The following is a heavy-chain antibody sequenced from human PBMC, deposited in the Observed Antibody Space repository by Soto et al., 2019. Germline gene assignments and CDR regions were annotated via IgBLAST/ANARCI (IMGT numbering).Heavy chain of an antibody. V-gene: IGHV4-31*03. D-gene: IGHD3-3*01. CDR1: GGSISSGGYY. CDR2: IYYSGST. Sequence: QVQLQESGPGLVKPSQTLSLTCTVSGGSISSGGYYWSWIRQHPGKGLEWIGYIYYSGSTYYNPSLKGRVTISVDTSKNQFALKLRSVTAADTAGYYCARGNDFWSGQGGGEDYWGQGTLVTVSS. J-gene: IGHJ4*02. CDR3: ARGNDFWSGQGGGEDY.